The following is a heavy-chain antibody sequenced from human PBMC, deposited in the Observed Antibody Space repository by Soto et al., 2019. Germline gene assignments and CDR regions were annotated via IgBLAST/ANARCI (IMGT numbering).Heavy chain of an antibody. CDR3: ARGRVVPAAMDGGEGIDY. CDR1: GFTFSSYA. V-gene: IGHV3-30-3*01. CDR2: ISYDGSNK. J-gene: IGHJ4*02. Sequence: GGSLRLSCAASGFTFSSYAMHWVRQAPGKGLEWVAVISYDGSNKYYADSVKGRFTISRDNSKNTLYLQMNSLRAEDTAVYYCARGRVVPAAMDGGEGIDYWGQGTLVTVSS. D-gene: IGHD2-2*01.